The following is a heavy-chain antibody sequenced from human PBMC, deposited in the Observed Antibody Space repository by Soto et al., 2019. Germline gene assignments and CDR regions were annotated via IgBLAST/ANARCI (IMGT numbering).Heavy chain of an antibody. V-gene: IGHV3-48*01. Sequence: EVQLLESGGGLVQPGGSLRLSCAASGFTFSSYSMNWVRQAPGNGLEWVSYISSSSSTIYYADSVQGRFTISRDNAKNPLYLQMNSLIAEDTAVYYCARADSGYAHGYYYYGMDVWGHGTTVTVSS. CDR3: ARADSGYAHGYYYYGMDV. J-gene: IGHJ6*02. D-gene: IGHD5-12*01. CDR2: ISSSSSTI. CDR1: GFTFSSYS.